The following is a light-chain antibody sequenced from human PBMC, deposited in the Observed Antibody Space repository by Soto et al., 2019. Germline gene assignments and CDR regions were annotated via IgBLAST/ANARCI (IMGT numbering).Light chain of an antibody. CDR1: SSDIGGSKY. CDR3: SSYTSSGTLYV. V-gene: IGLV2-14*01. J-gene: IGLJ1*01. Sequence: SVLTQPASLSGSPGQSITISCTGTSSDIGGSKYVSWYQQHPGKAPKLMIYEVTYRPSGVSDRFSGSKSGNTASLTVSGLQAEDEADYYCSSYTSSGTLYVFGTGTKVTVL. CDR2: EVT.